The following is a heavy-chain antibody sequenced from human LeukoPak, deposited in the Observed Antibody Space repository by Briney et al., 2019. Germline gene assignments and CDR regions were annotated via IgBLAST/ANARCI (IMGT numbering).Heavy chain of an antibody. CDR1: GYTFTSYY. D-gene: IGHD6-19*01. Sequence: RASVKVSCKASGYTFTSYYMHWVRQAPGQGLEWMGIINPSGGSTSYAQKFQGRVTMTRDTSKNQFSLKLSSVTAADTAVYYCARQVIAVAGTFPREDYFFDYWGQGTLVTVSS. CDR3: ARQVIAVAGTFPREDYFFDY. CDR2: INPSGGST. V-gene: IGHV1-46*01. J-gene: IGHJ4*02.